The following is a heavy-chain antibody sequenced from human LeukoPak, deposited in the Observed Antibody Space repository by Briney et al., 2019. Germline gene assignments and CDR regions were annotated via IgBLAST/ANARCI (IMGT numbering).Heavy chain of an antibody. J-gene: IGHJ6*02. CDR3: ARPVVPAAYYYYYGMDV. Sequence: GRSLRLSCAASGFTFSSYAMHWVRQAPGKGLEWVAVISYDGSNKYYADSVKGRFTISRDNSKNTLYLQMNSLRAEDTAVYYCARPVVPAAYYYYYGMDVWGQGTTVTVSS. CDR1: GFTFSSYA. V-gene: IGHV3-30-3*01. CDR2: ISYDGSNK. D-gene: IGHD2-2*01.